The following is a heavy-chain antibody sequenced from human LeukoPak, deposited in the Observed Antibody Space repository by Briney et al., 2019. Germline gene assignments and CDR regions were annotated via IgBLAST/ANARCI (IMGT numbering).Heavy chain of an antibody. J-gene: IGHJ4*02. CDR3: ARGAGSYGDYSLWLGD. CDR1: GYTFSGYG. CDR2: VSAYNGNT. D-gene: IGHD4-17*01. Sequence: ASVKVSCKASGYTFSGYGFSWVRQAPGQGLEWMGWVSAYNGNTIYAQSYQGRVTMTTDTSTSTAYMELRSLRPDDTAVYYCARGAGSYGDYSLWLGDWGQGTLVTVSS. V-gene: IGHV1-18*01.